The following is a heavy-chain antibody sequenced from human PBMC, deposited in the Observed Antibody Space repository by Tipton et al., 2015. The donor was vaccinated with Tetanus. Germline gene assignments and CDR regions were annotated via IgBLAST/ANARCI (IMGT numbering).Heavy chain of an antibody. CDR3: ARANNEFPKKGPFDY. J-gene: IGHJ4*02. Sequence: TLSLTCTVFGGSISSYYWSWIRQPPGKGLEWIGYIYYSGSTNYNPSLKSRVTISVDTSKNQFSLKLSSVTAADTAVYYCARANNEFPKKGPFDYWGQGALVIVSS. V-gene: IGHV4-59*01. D-gene: IGHD1-1*01. CDR2: IYYSGST. CDR1: GGSISSYY.